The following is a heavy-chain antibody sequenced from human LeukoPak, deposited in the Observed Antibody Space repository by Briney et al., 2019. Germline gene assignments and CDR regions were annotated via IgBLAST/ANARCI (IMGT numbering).Heavy chain of an antibody. Sequence: PGGSLRLSCAASGFTFSRYWMSWVRQAPGKGLEWVAIIKQDASETYYVDSVKGRFTISRDNAKNSLFLQMNSLRDEDTAVYYCARPLYYYGSGDDWGQGTLVTVSS. D-gene: IGHD3-10*01. CDR1: GFTFSRYW. V-gene: IGHV3-7*02. CDR2: IKQDASET. J-gene: IGHJ4*02. CDR3: ARPLYYYGSGDD.